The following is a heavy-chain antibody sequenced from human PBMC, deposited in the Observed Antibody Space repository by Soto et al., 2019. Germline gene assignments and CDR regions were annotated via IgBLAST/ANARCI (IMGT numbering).Heavy chain of an antibody. CDR3: ARGRGRPPGYYCYGMDF. Sequence: ASVKVSCNASGGTFSRYAISWVRPAPGQGLEWMGGIIPIFATSNYAQKFQGRVTSTADEATSTAYMELRSLRSEDTAVYYCARGRGRPPGYYCYGMDFWGQGTTVTVS. J-gene: IGHJ6*02. CDR1: GGTFSRYA. V-gene: IGHV1-69*13. CDR2: IIPIFATS.